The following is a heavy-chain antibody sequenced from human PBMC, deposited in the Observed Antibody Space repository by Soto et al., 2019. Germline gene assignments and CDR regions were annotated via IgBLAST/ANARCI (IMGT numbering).Heavy chain of an antibody. J-gene: IGHJ6*02. Sequence: QVQLVESGGGVVQPGRSLRLSCAASGFTFSSYAMHWVRQAPGKGLEWVAVISYDGSNKYYADSVKGRFTISRDNSKNPLYLQMNSLRAEDTAVYYCARGGSGWYKDGMDVWGQGTTVTVSS. D-gene: IGHD6-19*01. CDR3: ARGGSGWYKDGMDV. CDR2: ISYDGSNK. CDR1: GFTFSSYA. V-gene: IGHV3-30-3*01.